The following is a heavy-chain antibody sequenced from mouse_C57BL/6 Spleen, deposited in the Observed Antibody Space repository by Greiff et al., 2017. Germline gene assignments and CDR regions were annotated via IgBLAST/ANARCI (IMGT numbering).Heavy chain of an antibody. CDR3: TGGPRPDYAMDY. CDR2: IRLKSDNYAT. D-gene: IGHD3-1*01. J-gene: IGHJ4*01. Sequence: EVKLMESGGGLVQPGGSMKLSCVASGFTFSNYWMNWVRQSPEKGLEWVAQIRLKSDNYATHYAESVKGRFTISRDDSKSSVYLQMNNLRAEDTGIYYCTGGPRPDYAMDYWGQGTSVTVSS. CDR1: GFTFSNYW. V-gene: IGHV6-3*01.